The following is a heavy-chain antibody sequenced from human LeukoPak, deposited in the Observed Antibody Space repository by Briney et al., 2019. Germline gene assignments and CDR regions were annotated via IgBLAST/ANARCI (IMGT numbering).Heavy chain of an antibody. CDR3: ARIEVGATEEGDY. J-gene: IGHJ4*02. V-gene: IGHV1-2*02. CDR1: GYTFTGYY. D-gene: IGHD1-26*01. CDR2: IIPNSGGT. Sequence: ASVKVSCKASGYTFTGYYMHWVRQAPGQGLEWMGWIIPNSGGTNYAQKFQGRVTMTRDTSISTAYMELSRLRSDDTAVYYCARIEVGATEEGDYWGQGTLVTVSS.